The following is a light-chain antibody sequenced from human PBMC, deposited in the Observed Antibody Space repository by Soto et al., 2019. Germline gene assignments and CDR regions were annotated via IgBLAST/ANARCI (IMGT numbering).Light chain of an antibody. V-gene: IGKV3-11*01. CDR2: DAS. CDR1: QSVSTT. CDR3: QQRSNWPPIT. J-gene: IGKJ5*01. Sequence: EIVFTQSPGTLSLSPGERASLSCMAIQSVSTTVAWYHQKPGQAPRLLIYDASNRATGIPARFSGSGSGTDFTLTISSLEPEDFAVYYCQQRSNWPPITFGQGTRLEIK.